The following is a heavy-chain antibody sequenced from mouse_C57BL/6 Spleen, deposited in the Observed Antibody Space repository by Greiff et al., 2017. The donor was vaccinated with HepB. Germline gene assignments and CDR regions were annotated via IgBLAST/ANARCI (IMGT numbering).Heavy chain of an antibody. V-gene: IGHV3-6*01. Sequence: EVKLMESGPGLVKPSQSLSLTCSVTGYSITSGYYWNWIRQFPGNKLEWMGYISYDGSNNYNPSLKNRISITRDTSKNQFFLKLNSVTTEDTATYYCARNYGSEGAWFAYWGQGTLVTVSA. CDR2: ISYDGSN. CDR1: GYSITSGYY. D-gene: IGHD1-1*01. J-gene: IGHJ3*01. CDR3: ARNYGSEGAWFAY.